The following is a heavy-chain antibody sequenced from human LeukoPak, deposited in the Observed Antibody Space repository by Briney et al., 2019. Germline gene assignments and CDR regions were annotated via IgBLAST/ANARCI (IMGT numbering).Heavy chain of an antibody. CDR2: IYTSGST. Sequence: SETLSLTCAISGGSISSYYWSWIRQPAGKGLEWIGRIYTSGSTNYNPSLKSRVTISVDTSKNQFSLKLSSVTAADTAVYYCARGVYIAAAQYAYWGQGTLVTVSS. J-gene: IGHJ4*02. V-gene: IGHV4-4*07. CDR1: GGSISSYY. D-gene: IGHD6-13*01. CDR3: ARGVYIAAAQYAY.